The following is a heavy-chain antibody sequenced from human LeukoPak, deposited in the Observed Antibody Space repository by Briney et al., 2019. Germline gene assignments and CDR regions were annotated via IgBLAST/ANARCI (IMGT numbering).Heavy chain of an antibody. V-gene: IGHV4-59*08. CDR1: GGSISSYY. CDR3: ARHGIRFYGDLGP. J-gene: IGHJ5*02. D-gene: IGHD4-17*01. Sequence: SETLSLTCTVSGGSISSYYWSWIRQPPGKGLEWIGYIYYSGSTNYNPSLKSRVTISVDTSKNQFSLKLSSVTAADTAVYYCARHGIRFYGDLGPWGQGTLVTVSS. CDR2: IYYSGST.